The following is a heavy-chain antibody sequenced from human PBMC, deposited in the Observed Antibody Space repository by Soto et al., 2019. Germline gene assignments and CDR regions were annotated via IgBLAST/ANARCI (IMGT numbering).Heavy chain of an antibody. CDR2: IYYSGIT. Sequence: QVQLQESGPGLVKPSQTLSLTCTVSRGSISSGDYYWSWIRQPPGKGLEWIGYIYYSGITYYNPSLKSRVTISVDTSKKQFSLKLSSVTAADTAVYYCARVPFYAPNGSYYIDYWGQGTLVTVSS. D-gene: IGHD1-26*01. CDR3: ARVPFYAPNGSYYIDY. V-gene: IGHV4-30-4*01. J-gene: IGHJ4*02. CDR1: RGSISSGDYY.